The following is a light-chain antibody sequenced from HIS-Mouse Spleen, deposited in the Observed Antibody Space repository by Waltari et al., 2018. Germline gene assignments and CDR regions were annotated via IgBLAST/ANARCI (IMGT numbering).Light chain of an antibody. Sequence: SYVLTQPPSVSVAPGQTARITCGGNNIGSKSVHWDQQKPGQAPVLVFYDDSDRPSGIPERFSGSNARNTATLTISRVEAGDEADYYCQVWDSSSDHWVFGGGTKLTVL. CDR1: NIGSKS. CDR2: DDS. V-gene: IGLV3-21*02. CDR3: QVWDSSSDHWV. J-gene: IGLJ3*02.